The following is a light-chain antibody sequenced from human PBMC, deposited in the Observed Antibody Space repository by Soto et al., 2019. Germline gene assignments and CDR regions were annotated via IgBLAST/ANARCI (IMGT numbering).Light chain of an antibody. V-gene: IGKV1-33*01. CDR2: DAS. CDR3: QQYGNLPLT. CDR1: QDINID. Sequence: DIQMTQSPSSLSAFVGDRVTITCQASQDINIDLKWYQQKPGKAPKLLIYDASNLATGVPSKFSGSRSGTDFTFSISSLQPEDIATYYCQQYGNLPLTFGGGTKVEI. J-gene: IGKJ4*01.